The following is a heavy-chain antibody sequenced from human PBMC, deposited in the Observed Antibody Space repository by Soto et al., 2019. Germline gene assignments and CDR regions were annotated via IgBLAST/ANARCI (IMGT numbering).Heavy chain of an antibody. CDR3: AKDRERDAWYEDY. V-gene: IGHV3-23*01. D-gene: IGHD6-13*01. CDR2: ISGSDGST. CDR1: GFSFSSYA. J-gene: IGHJ4*02. Sequence: DVQLLESGGGLVEPGGSLRLSCVASGFSFSSYAMSWVRQAPGRGLEWVSVISGSDGSTYYADSVKGRFTISRDNSKNTLYLQMNSLRAEDTAVYYCAKDRERDAWYEDYWGQGTLDTVSS.